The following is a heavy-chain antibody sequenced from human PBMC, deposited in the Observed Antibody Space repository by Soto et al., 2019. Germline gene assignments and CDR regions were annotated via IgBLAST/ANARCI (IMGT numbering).Heavy chain of an antibody. V-gene: IGHV1-46*01. CDR3: ARDRDYYDSSGYPHNDAFDI. J-gene: IGHJ3*02. D-gene: IGHD3-22*01. CDR2: INPAGSVT. Sequence: ASVKVSCKASGISFINHYVHWVRQAPGQGPEWMGVINPAGSVTVYALKLQDRVTVTRDTSTSTVYMELNSLTSEDTAIYYCARDRDYYDSSGYPHNDAFDIWSQGTMVTVSS. CDR1: GISFINHY.